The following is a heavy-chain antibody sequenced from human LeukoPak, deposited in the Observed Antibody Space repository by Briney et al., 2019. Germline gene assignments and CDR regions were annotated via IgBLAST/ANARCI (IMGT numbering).Heavy chain of an antibody. CDR2: ITGGGSGI. Sequence: PGGPLRLSCAASGFTFSNYAMSWVRQAPGKGLDWVSAITGGGSGIYYADSMKSRFTISRDNSKNTLYLQINSLRAEDTAVYYCAKWGDYDVLTGYYVSDYWGQGTLVTVSS. D-gene: IGHD3-9*01. J-gene: IGHJ4*02. CDR1: GFTFSNYA. CDR3: AKWGDYDVLTGYYVSDY. V-gene: IGHV3-23*01.